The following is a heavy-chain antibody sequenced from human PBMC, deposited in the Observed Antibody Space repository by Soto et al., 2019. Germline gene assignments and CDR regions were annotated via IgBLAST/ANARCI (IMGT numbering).Heavy chain of an antibody. Sequence: QVQLQESGPGLVKPSQTLSLTCTVSGGSISSGGSYWSCFRQHPGKVLEWIGYIYYSLSSYYNPSLKIRVIKVVDTSKMQSALKLRSVTAADTAVYYCARGYQIGWFGPLGQGNLVIVSS. J-gene: IGHJ5*02. CDR1: GGSISSGGSY. CDR2: IYYSLSS. D-gene: IGHD2-2*01. V-gene: IGHV4-31*03. CDR3: ARGYQIGWFGP.